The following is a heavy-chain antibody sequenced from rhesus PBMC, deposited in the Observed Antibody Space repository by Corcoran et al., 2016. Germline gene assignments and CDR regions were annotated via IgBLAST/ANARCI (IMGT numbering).Heavy chain of an antibody. CDR2: IKGNGERT. CDR3: AKYFNHGYFHFDY. J-gene: IGHJ4*01. D-gene: IGHD3-28*01. V-gene: IGHV4-80*01. CDR1: AASFSHYY. Sequence: QVQLQESGPGLVKPSETLSLTCPVSAASFSHYYWSWIRPPPGTGLEWMGEIKGNGERTNYNPSLKSRVTISRDTSKNQCSLKLTSVTAADTAVYYCAKYFNHGYFHFDYWGQGVLVTVSS.